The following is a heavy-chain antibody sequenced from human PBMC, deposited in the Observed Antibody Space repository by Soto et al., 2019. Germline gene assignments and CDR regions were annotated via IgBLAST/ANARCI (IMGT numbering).Heavy chain of an antibody. CDR2: IIPIFGTA. Sequence: QVQLVQSGAEVKKPGSSVKVSCKASGGTFSSYAISWVRQAPGQGLEWMGGIIPIFGTANYAQKFQGRVTITADKSPSTAYMELSRLRSEDTGVYYCAMPRYCGGDCYPRWKYFQHWGQGTLVTVSS. CDR1: GGTFSSYA. J-gene: IGHJ1*01. D-gene: IGHD2-21*02. V-gene: IGHV1-69*06. CDR3: AMPRYCGGDCYPRWKYFQH.